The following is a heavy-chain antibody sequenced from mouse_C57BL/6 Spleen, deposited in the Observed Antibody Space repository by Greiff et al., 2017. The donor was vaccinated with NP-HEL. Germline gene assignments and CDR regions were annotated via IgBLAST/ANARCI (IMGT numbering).Heavy chain of an antibody. J-gene: IGHJ3*01. CDR3: ATGDSGDFFAY. CDR2: IWRGGST. Sequence: VQLQQSGPGLVQPSQSLSITCTVSGFSLTSYGVHWVRQSPGKGLEWLGVIWRGGSTDYNAAFMARLSITKDNSTSKVFFKMNSLQADDTAIYDCATGDSGDFFAYWGQGTLVTVSA. CDR1: GFSLTSYG. D-gene: IGHD2-13*01. V-gene: IGHV2-5*01.